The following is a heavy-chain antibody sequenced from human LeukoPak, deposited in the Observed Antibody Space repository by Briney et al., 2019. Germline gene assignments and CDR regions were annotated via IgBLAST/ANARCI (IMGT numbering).Heavy chain of an antibody. J-gene: IGHJ4*02. CDR2: IRYDGSNK. Sequence: GGYLRLSCAASGFTFSSYGMHWVRQAPGKGLEWVAFIRYDGSNKYYADSVKGRFTISRDNSKNTLYLQMNSLRAEDTAVYYCAKDPGFMVRGARGYFDYWGQGTLVTVSS. CDR3: AKDPGFMVRGARGYFDY. V-gene: IGHV3-30*02. D-gene: IGHD3-10*01. CDR1: GFTFSSYG.